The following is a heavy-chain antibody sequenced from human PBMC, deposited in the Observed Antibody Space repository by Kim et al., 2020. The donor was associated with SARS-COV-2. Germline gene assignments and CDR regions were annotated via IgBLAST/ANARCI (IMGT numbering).Heavy chain of an antibody. D-gene: IGHD2-2*01. CDR3: ARDGIVVVPAAMVAFDI. J-gene: IGHJ3*02. V-gene: IGHV3-11*01. Sequence: VKGRFTISRDNAKNSLYLQMNSLRAEDTAVYYCARDGIVVVPAAMVAFDIWGQGTMVTVSS.